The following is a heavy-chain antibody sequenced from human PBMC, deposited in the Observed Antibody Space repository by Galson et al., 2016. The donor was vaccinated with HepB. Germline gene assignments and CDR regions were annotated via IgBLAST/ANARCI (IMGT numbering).Heavy chain of an antibody. J-gene: IGHJ2*01. D-gene: IGHD6-19*01. CDR2: ITSGGST. Sequence: SLRLSCAASEFIFSTYAMSWVRQAPGKGLEWVSAITSGGSTYYADSVKGRFTISRDNTKSTLYLQMNSLRAEDTAVYYCAKDGSSGWSWYFHLWGRGTLVTVSS. CDR1: EFIFSTYA. CDR3: AKDGSSGWSWYFHL. V-gene: IGHV3-23*01.